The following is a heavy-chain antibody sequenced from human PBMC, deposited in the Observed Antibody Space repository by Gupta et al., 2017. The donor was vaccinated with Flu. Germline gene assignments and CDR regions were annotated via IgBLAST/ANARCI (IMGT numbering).Heavy chain of an antibody. J-gene: IGHJ4*02. V-gene: IGHV3-23*01. CDR3: GKCHQLGIRSGFDY. CDR2: ISVGGSTT. CDR1: GVTFSCCV. Sequence: EVQMLESGGGLVQPGGSLRLSCAASGVTFSCCVMSWVSQAPGKGLEWVSTISVGGSTTYYADSVKGRFTISRDNSKNTLNLQMNSLRAEDTALYFCGKCHQLGIRSGFDYWGQGTLVTVSS. D-gene: IGHD7-27*01.